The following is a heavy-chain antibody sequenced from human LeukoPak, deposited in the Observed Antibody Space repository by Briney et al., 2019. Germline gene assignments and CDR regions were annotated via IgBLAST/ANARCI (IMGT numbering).Heavy chain of an antibody. D-gene: IGHD6-19*01. CDR1: GFTFSSYA. CDR3: AKVRGGAVAGHFDY. CDR2: ISGSGGST. Sequence: GGSLRLSCAASGFTFSSYAMSWVRQAPGKGLEWVSAISGSGGSTYYADSVKGRFTISRDNAKNSLYLQMNSLRAEDTALYYCAKVRGGAVAGHFDYWGQGTLVTVSS. J-gene: IGHJ4*02. V-gene: IGHV3-23*01.